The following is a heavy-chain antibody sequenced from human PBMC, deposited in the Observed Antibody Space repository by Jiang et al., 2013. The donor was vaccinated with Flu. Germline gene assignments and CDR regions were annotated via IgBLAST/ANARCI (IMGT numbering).Heavy chain of an antibody. Sequence: KPTQTLTLTCTSLGSHSALVEWVWAGSVSPQERPWSGLHSFIGMMISATAPSLKSRLTITKDTSKNQVVLTMTNMDPVDTATYYCAHRRVSSSWVWGFDPWGQGTLVTVSS. V-gene: IGHV2-5*02. J-gene: IGHJ5*02. CDR3: AHRRVSSSWVWGFDP. D-gene: IGHD6-13*01. CDR1: GSHSALVEWV. CDR2: FIGMMI.